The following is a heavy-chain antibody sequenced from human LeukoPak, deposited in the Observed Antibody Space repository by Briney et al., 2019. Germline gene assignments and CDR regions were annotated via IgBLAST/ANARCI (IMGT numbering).Heavy chain of an antibody. CDR1: GYTFTGYY. D-gene: IGHD5-18*01. Sequence: ASVKVSCKASGYTFTGYYMHWVRQAPGQGLEWMGWINPNSGGTNYAQKFQGRVTMTRDTSIGTAYMELSRLRSDDTAVYYCARDTAREDAFDIWGQGTMVTVSS. CDR2: INPNSGGT. J-gene: IGHJ3*02. V-gene: IGHV1-2*02. CDR3: ARDTAREDAFDI.